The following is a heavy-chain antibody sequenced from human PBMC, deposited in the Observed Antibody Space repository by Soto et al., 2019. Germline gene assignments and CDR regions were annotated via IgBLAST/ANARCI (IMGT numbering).Heavy chain of an antibody. J-gene: IGHJ4*02. CDR3: AKSLLLVYAIRNDY. V-gene: IGHV3-23*01. D-gene: IGHD2-8*01. CDR1: GFTFTTYA. Sequence: EVQLLESGGGLVQPGGSLRLSCAASGFTFTTYAMSWVRQAPGKGLEWVSGIGGSGGNTYYADSVKGRFTISRDNSKNPLYLQINSLRADATAVYFCAKSLLLVYAIRNDYWGKGTLVTVSS. CDR2: IGGSGGNT.